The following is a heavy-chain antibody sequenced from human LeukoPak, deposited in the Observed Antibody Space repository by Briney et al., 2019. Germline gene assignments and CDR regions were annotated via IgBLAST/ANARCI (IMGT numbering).Heavy chain of an antibody. CDR1: GFTVSSNY. D-gene: IGHD1-26*01. CDR3: ARAVEWELLNPYFDY. Sequence: GGSLRLSCAASGFTVSSNYMSWVRHAPGEGLEWVSVIYSGGSTYYADSVKGRFTISRDNSKNTLYLQMNSLRAEDTAVYYCARAVEWELLNPYFDYWGQGTLVTVSS. J-gene: IGHJ4*02. V-gene: IGHV3-53*01. CDR2: IYSGGST.